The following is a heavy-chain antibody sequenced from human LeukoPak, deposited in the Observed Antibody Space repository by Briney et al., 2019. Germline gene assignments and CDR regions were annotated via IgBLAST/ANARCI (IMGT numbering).Heavy chain of an antibody. CDR3: ARGLGTGDINPNLDY. J-gene: IGHJ4*02. CDR2: INPNSGGT. V-gene: IGHV1-2*02. CDR1: GYTCTGYY. D-gene: IGHD7-27*01. Sequence: ASVKVSCKASGYTCTGYYRHWVRQAPGQGLEWMGWINPNSGGTNYAQKFQGRVTMTRDTSISTAYMELSRLRSDDTAVYYCARGLGTGDINPNLDYWGQGTLVTVSS.